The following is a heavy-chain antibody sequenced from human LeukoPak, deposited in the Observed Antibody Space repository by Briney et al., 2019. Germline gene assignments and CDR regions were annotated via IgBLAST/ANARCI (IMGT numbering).Heavy chain of an antibody. D-gene: IGHD2-2*01. CDR1: GFTFSNYA. CDR2: ISASGGST. J-gene: IGHJ4*02. CDR3: ARDQRVFVVVPAAHDY. Sequence: PGGSLRLSCAASGFTFSNYAMSWVRQAPGKGLEWVSAISASGGSTYYADSVKGRFTISRDNAKNSLYLQMNSLRAEDTAVYYCARDQRVFVVVPAAHDYWGQGTLVTVSS. V-gene: IGHV3-23*01.